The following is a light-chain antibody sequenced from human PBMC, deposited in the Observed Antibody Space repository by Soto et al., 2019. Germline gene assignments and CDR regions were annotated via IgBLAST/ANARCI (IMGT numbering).Light chain of an antibody. CDR1: SSNIGAGYD. J-gene: IGLJ1*01. Sequence: LLSQPASVCGAPGQRCTISCTGSSSNIGAGYDVHWYQQLPGTAPKLLIYGNSNRPSGVPDRFSGSKSGTSASLAITGLQAEDEADYYCQSYDSSLSGYVFGTGTKV. CDR3: QSYDSSLSGYV. V-gene: IGLV1-40*01. CDR2: GNS.